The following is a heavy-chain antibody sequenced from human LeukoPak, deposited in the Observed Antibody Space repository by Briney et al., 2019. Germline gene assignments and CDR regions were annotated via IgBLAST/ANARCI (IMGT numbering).Heavy chain of an antibody. J-gene: IGHJ4*02. CDR2: IIPILGIA. CDR1: GGTFSSYA. D-gene: IGHD6-13*01. CDR3: ARGSSSWHFDY. V-gene: IGHV1-69*04. Sequence: GASVKVSCKASGGTFSSYAISWVRQAPGQGLEWMGRIIPILGIANYAQKFQGRVTITADKSTSTAYMELSSLRSEDTAVYYCARGSSSWHFDYWGQGTLVTVSS.